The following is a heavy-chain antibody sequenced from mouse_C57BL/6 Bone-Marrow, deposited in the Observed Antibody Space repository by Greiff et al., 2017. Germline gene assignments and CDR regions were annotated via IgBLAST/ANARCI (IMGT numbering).Heavy chain of an antibody. Sequence: QVQLQQPGAELVKPGASVKLSCKASGYTFTSYWMHWVKQRPGLGLEWIGRIDPNSGGTKYNEKFKSKATLTVDKPSSTAYMQLSSLTSEDSAVYYCARGTTTVVADCDYWGQGTTLTVSS. J-gene: IGHJ2*01. V-gene: IGHV1-72*01. CDR3: ARGTTTVVADCDY. D-gene: IGHD1-1*01. CDR1: GYTFTSYW. CDR2: IDPNSGGT.